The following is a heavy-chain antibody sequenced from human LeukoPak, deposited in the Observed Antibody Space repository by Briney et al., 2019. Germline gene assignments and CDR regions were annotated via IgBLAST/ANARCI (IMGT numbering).Heavy chain of an antibody. V-gene: IGHV4-39*07. J-gene: IGHJ4*02. CDR3: ARATRTYYYDSSGYSPFDY. CDR1: GGSISSSSYY. CDR2: IYYSGST. D-gene: IGHD3-22*01. Sequence: SETLSLTCTVSGGSISSSSYYWGWIRQPPGKGLERIGSIYYSGSTYYNPPLKSRVTISVDTSKNQFSLKLSPVTAADTAVYYCARATRTYYYDSSGYSPFDYWGQGTLVTVSS.